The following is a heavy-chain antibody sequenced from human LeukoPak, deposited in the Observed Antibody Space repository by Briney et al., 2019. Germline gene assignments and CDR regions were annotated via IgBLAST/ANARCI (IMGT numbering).Heavy chain of an antibody. CDR2: IYNSWNT. CDR1: SGSINNHY. J-gene: IGHJ4*02. CDR3: ARDQIGYGLDY. D-gene: IGHD5-18*01. V-gene: IGHV4-59*11. Sequence: SETLSLTCIVSSGSINNHYWSWTRQPPGKGLEWIGYIYNSWNTNYNPSLQSRVTISMDASRKQFSLNLTSVTAADTAVYYCARDQIGYGLDYWGQGTLVTVSS.